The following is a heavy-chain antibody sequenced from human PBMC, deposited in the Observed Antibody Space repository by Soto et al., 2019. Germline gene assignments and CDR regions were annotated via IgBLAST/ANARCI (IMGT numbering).Heavy chain of an antibody. V-gene: IGHV3-9*01. CDR1: GFTFDDYA. CDR3: AGDILTGYHDAFDI. J-gene: IGHJ3*02. D-gene: IGHD3-9*01. Sequence: EVQLVESGGGLVQPGRSLRLSCAASGFTFDDYAMHWVRQAPGKGLEWVAGISWHSGSIGYADSVKGRFTISRDNAKNSLYLQMNSLRAEDTALYYCAGDILTGYHDAFDIWGQGTMVTVSS. CDR2: ISWHSGSI.